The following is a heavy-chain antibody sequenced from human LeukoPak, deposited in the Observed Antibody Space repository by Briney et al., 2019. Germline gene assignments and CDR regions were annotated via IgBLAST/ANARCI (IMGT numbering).Heavy chain of an antibody. CDR1: GGSISSSSYC. CDR2: IYYRGRT. Sequence: SETLSLTCTVSGGSISSSSYCWGWIRQPPGKGLEWIGSIYYRGRTYYTPSLKSRVTISADTTTNQISMRLSSVPAADTDVYYCERRARWLQSGFDYWGQGTLVTVSS. J-gene: IGHJ4*02. D-gene: IGHD5-24*01. CDR3: ERRARWLQSGFDY. V-gene: IGHV4-39*01.